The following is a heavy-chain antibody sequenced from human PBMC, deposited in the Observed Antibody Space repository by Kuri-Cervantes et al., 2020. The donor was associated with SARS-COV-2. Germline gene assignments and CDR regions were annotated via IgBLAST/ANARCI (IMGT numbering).Heavy chain of an antibody. CDR2: ISWNSGSI. J-gene: IGHJ3*02. CDR1: GFTFDDYA. CDR3: ARGRRITIFGVVRDPAFDI. V-gene: IGHV3-9*01. Sequence: GGSLRLSCAASGFTFDDYAMHWVRQAPGKGLEWVSGISWNSGSIGYADSVKGRFTISRDNAKNTLYLQMNSLRAEDTAVYYCARGRRITIFGVVRDPAFDIWGQGTMVTVSS. D-gene: IGHD3-3*01.